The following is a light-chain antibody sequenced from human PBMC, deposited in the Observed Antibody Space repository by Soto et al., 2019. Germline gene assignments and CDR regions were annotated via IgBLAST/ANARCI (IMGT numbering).Light chain of an antibody. CDR1: SSDVGSYNL. J-gene: IGLJ1*01. CDR3: CSYAGSRTYV. CDR2: EGG. V-gene: IGLV2-23*01. Sequence: QSALTQPVSVSGSPGQSITISCTGTSSDVGSYNLVSWYQQHPGKAPKLLIYEGGKRPSGVSNRFSGSKSGNTASLTISGLQAEDEADYYCCSYAGSRTYVFGTGTKVTVL.